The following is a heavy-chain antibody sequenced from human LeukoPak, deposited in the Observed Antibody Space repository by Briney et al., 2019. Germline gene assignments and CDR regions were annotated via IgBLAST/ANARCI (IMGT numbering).Heavy chain of an antibody. CDR1: GFTFSNYA. Sequence: GGSLTLPCAASGFTFSNYAMTWVRQAPEEGLKWVSSISNSGYGTYYADSVKGRFTISRDNSKNTLYLQMNSLRAEDTAIYYCAKDSGPGSYYPTGDEYWGQGTLVTVYS. CDR3: AKDSGPGSYYPTGDEY. D-gene: IGHD3-10*01. CDR2: ISNSGYGT. J-gene: IGHJ4*02. V-gene: IGHV3-23*01.